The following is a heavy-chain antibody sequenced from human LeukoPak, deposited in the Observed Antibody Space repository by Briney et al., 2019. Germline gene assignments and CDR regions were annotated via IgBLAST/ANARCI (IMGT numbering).Heavy chain of an antibody. CDR2: ISYDGSNK. CDR3: ARAYIAVAGTVLDC. J-gene: IGHJ4*02. CDR1: GFTFSSYA. Sequence: GGSLRLSCAASGFTFSSYAMHWVRQAPGKGLEWVAVISYDGSNKYYADSVKGRFTISRDNSKNTLYLQMNSLRAEDTAVYYCARAYIAVAGTVLDCWGQGTLVTVSS. V-gene: IGHV3-30*04. D-gene: IGHD6-19*01.